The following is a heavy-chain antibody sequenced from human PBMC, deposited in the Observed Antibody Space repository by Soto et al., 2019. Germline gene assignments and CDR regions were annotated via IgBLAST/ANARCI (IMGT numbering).Heavy chain of an antibody. CDR1: GGSFSGYY. Sequence: PSETLSLTCAVYGGSFSGYYWSWIRQPPGKGLEWIGEINHSGSTNYNPSLKSRVTISVDTSKNQFSLKLSSVTAADTAVYYCARDSHIVVVVAATIDYYYYGMDVWGQGTTVTVSS. V-gene: IGHV4-34*01. CDR2: INHSGST. J-gene: IGHJ6*02. CDR3: ARDSHIVVVVAATIDYYYYGMDV. D-gene: IGHD2-15*01.